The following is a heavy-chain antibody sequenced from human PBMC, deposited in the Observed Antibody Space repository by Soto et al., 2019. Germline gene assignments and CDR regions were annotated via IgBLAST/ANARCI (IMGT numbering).Heavy chain of an antibody. CDR3: ARVRAGYSSGWSLDY. V-gene: IGHV4-59*01. Sequence: QVQLQESGPGLVKPSETLSLICTVSGGSISSYYWSWIRQPPGKRLEWIGYIYYSGSTNYNPSLKRRVTISVDTSNNQFSLKLSSVTAADTAVYYCARVRAGYSSGWSLDYWGQGTLVTVSS. CDR1: GGSISSYY. D-gene: IGHD6-19*01. CDR2: IYYSGST. J-gene: IGHJ4*02.